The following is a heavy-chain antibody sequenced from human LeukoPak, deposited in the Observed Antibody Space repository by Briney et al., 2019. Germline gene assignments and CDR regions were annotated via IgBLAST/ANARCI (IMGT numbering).Heavy chain of an antibody. Sequence: GGSLRLSCAASGFTFSSYSMNWVRQAPGKGLEWVSSISSSSSYIYYADSVKGRFTISRDNAKNSLYLQMNSLRAEDTAVYYCARTRPSQYYFDYWGQGTLVTVSS. CDR3: ARTRPSQYYFDY. V-gene: IGHV3-21*01. CDR1: GFTFSSYS. CDR2: ISSSSSYI. D-gene: IGHD2-2*01. J-gene: IGHJ4*02.